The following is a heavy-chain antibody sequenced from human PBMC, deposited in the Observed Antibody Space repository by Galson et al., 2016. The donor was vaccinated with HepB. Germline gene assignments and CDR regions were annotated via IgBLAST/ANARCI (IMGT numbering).Heavy chain of an antibody. J-gene: IGHJ4*02. CDR1: GGSFSGYY. V-gene: IGHV4-34*01. CDR3: ARGAVLTTMTTYASFDY. Sequence: SETLSLTCDVSGGSFSGYYWTWIRQPPGKGLEWIGEIKHGGGNWYNPSLKSRVTISVDTSKNRFFLNLSSVTAADTAVYYCARGAVLTTMTTYASFDYWGQGTLVTVSS. D-gene: IGHD4-17*01. CDR2: IKHGGGN.